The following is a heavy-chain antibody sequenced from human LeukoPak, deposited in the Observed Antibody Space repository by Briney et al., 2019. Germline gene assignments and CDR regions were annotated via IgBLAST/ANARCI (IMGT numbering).Heavy chain of an antibody. CDR3: ARDYRSSWYV. V-gene: IGHV3-7*03. D-gene: IGHD6-13*01. Sequence: PGGSLRLSCAASGFIFSNYWMTWVRQAPGKGLEWVANIKQDGSAKHYADSVKGRFTISRDNARNSLYLQMNSLRAEDTSVYYCARDYRSSWYVRGQGTLVTVSS. CDR2: IKQDGSAK. CDR1: GFIFSNYW. J-gene: IGHJ4*02.